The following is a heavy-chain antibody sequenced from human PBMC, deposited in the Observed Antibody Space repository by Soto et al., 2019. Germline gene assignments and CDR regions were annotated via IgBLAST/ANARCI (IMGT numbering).Heavy chain of an antibody. CDR2: IKGEADGGTT. V-gene: IGHV3-15*01. D-gene: IGHD3-22*01. CDR1: GFTFSNAW. J-gene: IGHJ4*02. Sequence: HLVESGGGVIKPGGSLRLSGAASGFTFSNAWMSWVRQAPGKGLEWVGRIKGEADGGTTDYAAPVKGRITISRDHSKDTLYLQMNSLKTEDTAVYYCTTGLSNGYYNFDYWGQGTPVTVSS. CDR3: TTGLSNGYYNFDY.